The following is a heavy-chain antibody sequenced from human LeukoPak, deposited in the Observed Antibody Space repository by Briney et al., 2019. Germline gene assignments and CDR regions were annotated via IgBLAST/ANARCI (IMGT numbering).Heavy chain of an antibody. Sequence: ASVKVSCKASGYTFTGYYMHWVRQAPGQGLEWMGWINPNSGGTNYAQKFQGRVTMTRDTSISTAYMELSRLRSDDTAVYYCARSPSYYDFWSGYHGFDYWGQGTLVTVSS. CDR3: ARSPSYYDFWSGYHGFDY. D-gene: IGHD3-3*01. J-gene: IGHJ4*02. V-gene: IGHV1-2*02. CDR2: INPNSGGT. CDR1: GYTFTGYY.